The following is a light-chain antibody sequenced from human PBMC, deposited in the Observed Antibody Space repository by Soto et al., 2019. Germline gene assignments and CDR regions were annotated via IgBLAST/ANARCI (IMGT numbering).Light chain of an antibody. CDR3: SSYTSSSTQV. CDR2: EVS. J-gene: IGLJ3*02. CDR1: SSDVGGYNY. V-gene: IGLV2-14*01. Sequence: QSALTQPASVSGSPGQSITISCTGTSSDVGGYNYVSWYQQHPGKAPKLMIYEVSHRPSGVSNRFSGSKSANTASLTISGLQAVDEADYYCSSYTSSSTQVFGGGTMVTVL.